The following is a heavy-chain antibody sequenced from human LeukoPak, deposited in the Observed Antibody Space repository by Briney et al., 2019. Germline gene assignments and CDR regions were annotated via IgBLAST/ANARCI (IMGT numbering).Heavy chain of an antibody. CDR3: AAGLGAAAGLYYYYYMDV. J-gene: IGHJ6*03. CDR2: IVVGSGNT. V-gene: IGHV1-58*02. D-gene: IGHD6-13*01. CDR1: GFTFTSSA. Sequence: GTSVKVSCKASGFTFTSSAMQWVRQARGQRLEWIGWIVVGSGNTNYAQKFQERVTITRDMSTSTAYMELSSLRSEHTAVYYCAAGLGAAAGLYYYYYMDVWGKGTTVTVSS.